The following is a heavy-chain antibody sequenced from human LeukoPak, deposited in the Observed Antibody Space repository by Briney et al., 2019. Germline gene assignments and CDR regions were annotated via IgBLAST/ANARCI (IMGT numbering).Heavy chain of an antibody. J-gene: IGHJ4*02. CDR1: GYTFTDFY. CDR2: INPNSGGT. Sequence: ASVTVSCKPSGYTFTDFYIHWVRLAPGQGLEWMGWINPNSGGTNYAQKFQGRVTMTRDTSISTAYMELSRLTSDDTAIYYCARDWFVDSGDDPFPFDYWGQGTLVSVSS. D-gene: IGHD5-12*01. CDR3: ARDWFVDSGDDPFPFDY. V-gene: IGHV1-2*02.